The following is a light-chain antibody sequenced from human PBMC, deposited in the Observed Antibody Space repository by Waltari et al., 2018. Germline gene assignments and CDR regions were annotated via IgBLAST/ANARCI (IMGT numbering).Light chain of an antibody. CDR2: GAS. CDR3: QHYVRLPAT. CDR1: QSVRRA. Sequence: IVLTQPPASLSSSQGYRVTLSCRASQSVRRALAGYQQKPGQAPRLLIFGASNSGTGIPDMFSGSGSETDFSLTISRLEPEDFAVYYCQHYVRLPATFGRGTKVEIK. V-gene: IGKV3-20*01. J-gene: IGKJ1*01.